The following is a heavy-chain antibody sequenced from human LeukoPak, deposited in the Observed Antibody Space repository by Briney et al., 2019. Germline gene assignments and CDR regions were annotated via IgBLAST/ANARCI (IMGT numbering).Heavy chain of an antibody. V-gene: IGHV4/OR15-8*02. CDR2: VYHSGLT. D-gene: IGHD2-8*02. CDR1: GASVSTNNW. Sequence: SETLSLTCVVSGASVSTNNWWKWVRQAPGKGLEWIGEVYHSGLTNYSPSLKSRASMSIDKSKNIFSLNLTSVTAADTAVYYCARGYCTGGNCYSFGYWGQGTLVIVSS. CDR3: ARGYCTGGNCYSFGY. J-gene: IGHJ4*02.